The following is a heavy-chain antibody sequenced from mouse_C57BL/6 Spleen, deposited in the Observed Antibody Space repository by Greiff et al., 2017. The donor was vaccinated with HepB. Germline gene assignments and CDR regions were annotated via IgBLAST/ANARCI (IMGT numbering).Heavy chain of an antibody. CDR2: IDPEDGET. D-gene: IGHD2-9*01. CDR3: ARSYYGYDEYFDV. V-gene: IGHV14-2*01. Sequence: VQLQQSGAELVKPGASVKLSCTASGFNIKDYYMPWVKQRTEQGLEWIGRIDPEDGETKYAPKFQGKATITADTSSNTAYLQLSSLTSEDTAVYYCARSYYGYDEYFDVWGTGTTVTVSS. CDR1: GFNIKDYY. J-gene: IGHJ1*03.